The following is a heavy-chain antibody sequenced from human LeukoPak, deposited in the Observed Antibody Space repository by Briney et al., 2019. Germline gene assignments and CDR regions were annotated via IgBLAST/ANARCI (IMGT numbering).Heavy chain of an antibody. CDR3: TRPGSSLNYWYFDL. CDR1: GFTFGDYT. V-gene: IGHV3-49*03. D-gene: IGHD1-14*01. Sequence: GGFLRLSCTASGFTFGDYTMSWFRQAPGKGLEWVGFIRSKAYGGTTEYAASVKGRFTISRDDSRSIAYLQMNSLKTEDTAVYYCTRPGSSLNYWYFDLWGRGTLVTVSS. CDR2: IRSKAYGGTT. J-gene: IGHJ2*01.